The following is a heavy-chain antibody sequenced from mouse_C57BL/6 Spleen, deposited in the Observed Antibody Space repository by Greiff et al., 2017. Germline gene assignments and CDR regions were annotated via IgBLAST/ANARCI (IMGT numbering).Heavy chain of an antibody. J-gene: IGHJ2*01. CDR2: IHPNSGRT. D-gene: IGHD1-1*01. CDR1: GYTFTSYW. Sequence: QVQLQQPGAELVKPGASVKLSCKASGYTFTSYWMHWVKQRPGQGLEWIGMIHPNSGRTNYKEKFKSKATLTVDKSSSTAYMQLSSLTSEDSAVYYCARDYYGSSYGYWGQGTTLTVSS. CDR3: ARDYYGSSYGY. V-gene: IGHV1-64*01.